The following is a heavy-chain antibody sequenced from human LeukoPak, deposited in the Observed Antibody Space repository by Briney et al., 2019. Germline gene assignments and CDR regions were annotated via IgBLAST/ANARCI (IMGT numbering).Heavy chain of an antibody. Sequence: GGSLRLSCAASGFTFSSYEMNWVRQAPGKGLEWVSYISSSGSTIYYADSVKGRFTISRDNAKNSLYLQMNSLRAEDTALYYCAREGSGTYFDYYFDYWGQGTLVTVSS. CDR1: GFTFSSYE. V-gene: IGHV3-48*03. CDR3: AREGSGTYFDYYFDY. J-gene: IGHJ4*02. D-gene: IGHD1-26*01. CDR2: ISSSGSTI.